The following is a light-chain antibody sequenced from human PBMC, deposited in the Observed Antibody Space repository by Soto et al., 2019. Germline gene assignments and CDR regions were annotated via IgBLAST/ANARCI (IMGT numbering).Light chain of an antibody. Sequence: DIQMTQSPSSLSASVGDRVTITCRASQGIRNDLAWYQQKPRKAPKRLIYAASSLQSGVPPRFSGSGSGTDFTLTISSLQPEDFATYYCLQHNTYPRTFGQGTKVEIK. J-gene: IGKJ1*01. CDR1: QGIRND. CDR2: AAS. V-gene: IGKV1-17*01. CDR3: LQHNTYPRT.